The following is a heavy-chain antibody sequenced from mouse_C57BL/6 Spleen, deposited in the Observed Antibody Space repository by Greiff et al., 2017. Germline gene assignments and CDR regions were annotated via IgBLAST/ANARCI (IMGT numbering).Heavy chain of an antibody. J-gene: IGHJ2*01. CDR2: IDPETGGT. D-gene: IGHD3-2*02. Sequence: QVQLQQSGAELVRPGASVTLSCKASGYTFTDYEMHWVKQTPVHGLEWIGAIDPETGGTAYNQKFKGKAILTADKSSSTAYMELRSLTSEDSAVYYCTRYGSGYYYFGYWGQGTTLTVSS. CDR3: TRYGSGYYYFGY. CDR1: GYTFTDYE. V-gene: IGHV1-15*01.